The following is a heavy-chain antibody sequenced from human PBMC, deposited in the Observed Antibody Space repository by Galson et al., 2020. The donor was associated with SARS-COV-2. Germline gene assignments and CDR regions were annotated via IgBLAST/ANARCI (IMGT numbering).Heavy chain of an antibody. J-gene: IGHJ4*02. CDR2: IYSDGRT. D-gene: IGHD2-21*01. CDR1: GFSVSSTY. CDR3: ARGDKGSGDCCSIDH. Sequence: GGSLRLSCAASGFSVSSTYMTWVRQVPGKGLHWVSFIYSDGRTYYADSVKGRFTIFRANSNNTLFLKMSSLRDEDTAVYYCARGDKGSGDCCSIDHWGQGTLVSVSS. V-gene: IGHV3-66*01.